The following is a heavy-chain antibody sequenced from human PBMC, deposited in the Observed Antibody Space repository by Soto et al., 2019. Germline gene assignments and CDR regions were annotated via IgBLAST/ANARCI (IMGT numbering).Heavy chain of an antibody. J-gene: IGHJ5*02. D-gene: IGHD3-10*01. CDR1: GFTFSSHT. V-gene: IGHV3-30-3*01. Sequence: QVRLVESGGGVIQPGRSLRLSCAASGFTFSSHTMHWVRQAPGKGLEWVGVIAYDGNIEYYADSVTGRFTISRDNSKNTLYLQMNSLRPEDTAVYYWARVPETLRHPKYGHNWFEPWGQGTLVTVSS. CDR2: IAYDGNIE. CDR3: ARVPETLRHPKYGHNWFEP.